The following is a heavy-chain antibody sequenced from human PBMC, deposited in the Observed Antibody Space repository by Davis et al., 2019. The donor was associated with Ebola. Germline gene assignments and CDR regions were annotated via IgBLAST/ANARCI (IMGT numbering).Heavy chain of an antibody. CDR1: GGSISSSNW. D-gene: IGHD6-13*01. CDR3: ARHRQQLVLDY. Sequence: PSETLSLTCAVSGGSISSSNWWSWVRQPPGKGLEWIGEIYHSGSTNYNPSLKSRVTISVDTSKNQFSLKLSSVTAADTAVYYCARHRQQLVLDYWGQGTLVTVSS. J-gene: IGHJ4*02. V-gene: IGHV4-4*02. CDR2: IYHSGST.